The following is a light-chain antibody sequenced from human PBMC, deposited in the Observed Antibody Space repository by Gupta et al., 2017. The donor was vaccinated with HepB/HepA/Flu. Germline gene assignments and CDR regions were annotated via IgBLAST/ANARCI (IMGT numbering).Light chain of an antibody. V-gene: IGKV4-1*01. J-gene: IGKJ2*01. Sequence: GERATINCKSSQSVLYSSNNKNYLAWYQHKPGQPPKVLIYWASTRESGVPDRFSGSGSEIAFTLTISSLQAEDVAVYYCQQYYTSPYTFGPGTKLDIK. CDR1: QSVLYSSNNKNY. CDR3: QQYYTSPYT. CDR2: WAS.